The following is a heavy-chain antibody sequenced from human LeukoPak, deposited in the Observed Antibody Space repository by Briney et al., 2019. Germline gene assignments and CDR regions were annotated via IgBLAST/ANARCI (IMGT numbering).Heavy chain of an antibody. J-gene: IGHJ3*02. CDR1: GGSISSYY. V-gene: IGHV4-59*08. Sequence: SETLSLTCTVSGGSISSYYWSWIRQSPGKGLEWIGYIYSSGSTKYNPSLSGRVTISVDTSKNHFSLRLSSVTAPDTAVYYCARHFRAGGRSTDAFDIWGQGTMVTVSS. CDR2: IYSSGST. CDR3: ARHFRAGGRSTDAFDI. D-gene: IGHD2-15*01.